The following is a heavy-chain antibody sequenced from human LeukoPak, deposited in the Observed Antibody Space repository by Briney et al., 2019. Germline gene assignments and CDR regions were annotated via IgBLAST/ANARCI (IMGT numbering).Heavy chain of an antibody. V-gene: IGHV1-2*06. CDR2: INPNSGGT. CDR1: GYTFTGYY. D-gene: IGHD6-13*01. CDR3: ARDRIAAAGQLYNWFDP. Sequence: ASVKVSCKASGYTFTGYYTHWVRQAPGQGLEWMGRINPNSGGTNYAQKFQGRATMTRDTSISTAYMELSRLRSDDTAVYYCARDRIAAAGQLYNWFDPWGQGTLVTVSS. J-gene: IGHJ5*02.